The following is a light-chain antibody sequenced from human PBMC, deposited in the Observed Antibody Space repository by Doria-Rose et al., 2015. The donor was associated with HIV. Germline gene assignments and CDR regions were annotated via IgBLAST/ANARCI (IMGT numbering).Light chain of an antibody. J-gene: IGKJ3*01. CDR1: QSLLYTSKNY. Sequence: TQSPEPLGMSLGERATLNCKSNQSLLYTSKNYLAWYQQKPGQPPKLLIYWASTRQSGVPARFSGSGSGTDFTRTISSLEAEDEAVYYCQQYYDTPSFGPGTTVDIK. V-gene: IGKV4-1*01. CDR2: WAS. CDR3: QQYYDTPS.